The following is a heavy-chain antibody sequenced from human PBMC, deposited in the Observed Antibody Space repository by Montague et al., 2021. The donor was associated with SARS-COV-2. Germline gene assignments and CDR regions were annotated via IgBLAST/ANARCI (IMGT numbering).Heavy chain of an antibody. CDR2: IINNGGTT. J-gene: IGHJ3*02. V-gene: IGHV3-64*01. CDR1: GFTFSSYA. D-gene: IGHD3-10*01. CDR3: ARAPMVRGVSQRQIVLDI. Sequence: SLRLSCAASGFTFSSYAMHWVRQAPGKGLEYASGIINNGGTTYYANSVKGRFTISRDNSENTLHLQMGSLRGEDMAVYYCARAPMVRGVSQRQIVLDIWGQGTMVTVSS.